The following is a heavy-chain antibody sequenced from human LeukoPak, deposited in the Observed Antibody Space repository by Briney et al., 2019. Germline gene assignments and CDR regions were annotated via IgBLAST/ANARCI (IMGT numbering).Heavy chain of an antibody. J-gene: IGHJ4*02. CDR2: IYYSGST. CDR3: ARRNYYFDY. CDR1: GGSISRSDNY. V-gene: IGHV4-39*01. Sequence: SETLSLTCTVSGGSISRSDNYRGWIRQPPGKGLEWIGSIYYSGSTYYSPSLKSRVTISVDTSKNQFSLKLSSVTAADTAVYYCARRNYYFDYWGQGALVTVSS.